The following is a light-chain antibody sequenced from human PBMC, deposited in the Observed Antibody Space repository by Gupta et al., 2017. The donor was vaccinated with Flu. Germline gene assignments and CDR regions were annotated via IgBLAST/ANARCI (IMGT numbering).Light chain of an antibody. CDR3: AAWDDSLSGWV. V-gene: IGLV1-47*01. J-gene: IGLJ3*02. CDR1: SSNIGNNY. CDR2: RSN. Sequence: QSVLTQPPSASGTPGQRVTISCSGSSSNIGNNYVYWYQKLPGTAPNLLMSRSNQRPSGVPDRFSGSKSGTSASLAISGLRPEDEADYHCAAWDDSLSGWVFGGGTKLTVL.